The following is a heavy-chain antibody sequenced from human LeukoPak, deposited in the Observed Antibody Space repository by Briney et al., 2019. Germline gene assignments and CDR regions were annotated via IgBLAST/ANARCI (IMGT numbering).Heavy chain of an antibody. J-gene: IGHJ4*02. Sequence: ASVKVSCKASGYTFISYGISWVRQAPGQGLEWMGWVSGHNGDTNYARKVQGRVTMTTDTSTSTAYMELRSLRSDDTAVYYCARRAGALNPFDYWGQGTLVTVSS. CDR3: ARRAGALNPFDY. CDR1: GYTFISYG. V-gene: IGHV1-18*01. CDR2: VSGHNGDT. D-gene: IGHD1-14*01.